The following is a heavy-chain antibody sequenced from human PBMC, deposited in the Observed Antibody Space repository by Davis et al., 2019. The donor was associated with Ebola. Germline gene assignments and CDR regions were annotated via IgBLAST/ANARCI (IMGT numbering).Heavy chain of an antibody. J-gene: IGHJ4*02. V-gene: IGHV4-59*12. CDR1: GGSISNYY. CDR3: ARGRRWLTGYYFDY. D-gene: IGHD6-19*01. Sequence: MPSETLSLTCTVSGGSISNYYWSWIRQPPGKGLEWIGYIYYSGNTNSNPSLKSRVTISVDTSKNQFSLKLSSVTAADTAVYYCARGRRWLTGYYFDYWGQGTLVTVSS. CDR2: IYYSGNT.